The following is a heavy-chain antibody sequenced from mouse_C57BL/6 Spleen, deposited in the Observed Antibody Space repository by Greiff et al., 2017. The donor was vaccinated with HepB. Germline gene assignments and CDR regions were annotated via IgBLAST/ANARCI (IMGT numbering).Heavy chain of an antibody. J-gene: IGHJ1*03. Sequence: VQLQQSGPELVKPGASVKISCKASGYTFTDYYMNWVKQSHGKSLEWIGDINPNNGGTSYNQKFKGKATLTVDKSSSTAYMELRSLTSEDSAVYYCARSGTVPDFDVWGTGTTVTVSS. CDR1: GYTFTDYY. V-gene: IGHV1-26*01. D-gene: IGHD3-1*01. CDR2: INPNNGGT. CDR3: ARSGTVPDFDV.